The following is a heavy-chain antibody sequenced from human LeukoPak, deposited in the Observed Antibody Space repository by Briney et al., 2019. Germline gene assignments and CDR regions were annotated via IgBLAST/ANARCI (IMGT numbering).Heavy chain of an antibody. V-gene: IGHV3-53*01. D-gene: IGHD6-6*01. CDR1: GFTVSSQY. J-gene: IGHJ4*02. CDR3: ARDRLLSSSSEDY. Sequence: GGSLRLSCAASGFTVSSQYMSWVRQAPGKGLEWVSIIYSGGSTYYKDSVEGRFTISRDKTKDPLYLQMDNLRADDTAVYYCARDRLLSSSSEDYWGQGILVTVSS. CDR2: IYSGGST.